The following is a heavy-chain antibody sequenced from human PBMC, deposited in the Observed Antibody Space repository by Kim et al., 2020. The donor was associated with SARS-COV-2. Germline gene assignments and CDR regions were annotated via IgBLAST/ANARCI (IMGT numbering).Heavy chain of an antibody. CDR3: ARVGYSSSWYSVEYYYY. J-gene: IGHJ6*01. D-gene: IGHD6-13*01. CDR1: GFTFSSYA. Sequence: GGSLRLSCAASGFTFSSYAMHWVRQAPGKGLEWVAVISYDGSNKYYADSEKGRFTISRDNSKNTLYLQMNSLRAEDTAVYYCARVGYSSSWYSVEYYYY. CDR2: ISYDGSNK. V-gene: IGHV3-30*04.